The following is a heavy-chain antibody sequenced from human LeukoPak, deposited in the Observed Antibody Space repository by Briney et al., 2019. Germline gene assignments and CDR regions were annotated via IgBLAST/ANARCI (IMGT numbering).Heavy chain of an antibody. Sequence: GGSLRLSCAASGFTFNNYAMNWVRQAPGKGLEWVSAISNTGRSICYADSVKGRFTISRDNSKNTVFLQINSLRAEDTAVYYCAKGIEYGNIWTFDYWCQGTLVTVPS. J-gene: IGHJ4*02. D-gene: IGHD2/OR15-2a*01. CDR1: GFTFNNYA. CDR2: ISNTGRSI. V-gene: IGHV3-23*01. CDR3: AKGIEYGNIWTFDY.